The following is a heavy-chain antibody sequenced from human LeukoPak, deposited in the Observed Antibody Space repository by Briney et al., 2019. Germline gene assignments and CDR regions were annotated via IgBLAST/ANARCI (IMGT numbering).Heavy chain of an antibody. Sequence: GGSLRLSCAASGFTFSSYAMSWVRQAPGKGLEWVSAISGSGGSTYYADSVKGRFTISRDNSKNTLYLQMNSLRAEDTAVYYCAKRDVAYCSSTSCYPQFDYWGQGTLVTVSS. CDR2: ISGSGGST. V-gene: IGHV3-23*01. J-gene: IGHJ4*02. CDR1: GFTFSSYA. D-gene: IGHD2-2*01. CDR3: AKRDVAYCSSTSCYPQFDY.